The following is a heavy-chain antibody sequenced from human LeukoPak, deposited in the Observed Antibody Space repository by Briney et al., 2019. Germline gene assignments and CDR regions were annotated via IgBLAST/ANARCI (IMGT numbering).Heavy chain of an antibody. Sequence: ASVKVSCKASGYTFTGYYMHWVRQATGQGLEWMGWMNPNSGNTGYAQKFQGRVTMTRNTSISTAYMELSSLRSEDTAVYYCAMQLWFGESFSDYWGQGTLVTVSS. CDR2: MNPNSGNT. CDR1: GYTFTGYY. J-gene: IGHJ4*02. D-gene: IGHD3-10*01. CDR3: AMQLWFGESFSDY. V-gene: IGHV1-8*02.